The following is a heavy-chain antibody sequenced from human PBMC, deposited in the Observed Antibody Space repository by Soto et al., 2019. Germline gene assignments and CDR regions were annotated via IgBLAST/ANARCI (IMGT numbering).Heavy chain of an antibody. D-gene: IGHD2-2*01. V-gene: IGHV3-64*04. J-gene: IGHJ6*02. CDR1: GFTFSMHS. CDR3: APTAKYCSSVSCYPGMDV. CDR2: ISRDGSNK. Sequence: SCSASGFTFSMHSMHWVRQTPGKALEYVSAISRDGSNKYYADSVKGRFTISRDNSKNTLYLQMNSLRTEDTAVYYCAPTAKYCSSVSCYPGMDVWGQGTTVTVSS.